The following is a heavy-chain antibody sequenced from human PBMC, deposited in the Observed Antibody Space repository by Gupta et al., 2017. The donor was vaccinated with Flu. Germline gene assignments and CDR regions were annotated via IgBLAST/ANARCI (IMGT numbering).Heavy chain of an antibody. CDR3: ARDERTYGPDFDD. CDR2: INVNSGDT. Sequence: FTDYFMHWVRQVPGQGLEWMGWINVNSGDTNFAQKFQGRVTLTRDTSISTAYMEMSSLRSDDTAVYYCARDERTYGPDFDDGGQGTLVIVSS. J-gene: IGHJ4*02. CDR1: FTDYF. V-gene: IGHV1-2*02. D-gene: IGHD3-16*01.